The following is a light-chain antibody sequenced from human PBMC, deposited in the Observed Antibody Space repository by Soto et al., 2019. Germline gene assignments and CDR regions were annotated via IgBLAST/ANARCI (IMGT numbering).Light chain of an antibody. V-gene: IGLV6-57*04. J-gene: IGLJ7*01. CDR1: SGSIASNY. CDR2: EDN. CDR3: QSYDSSLAV. Sequence: NFMLTQPHSVSESPVKTVTISCTRSSGSIASNYVHWYQQRPGSAPTTVIFEDNHRPSGVPDRFSGSIDSSSNSASLTISGLQPEDEADYHCQSYDSSLAVFGGGTQLTVL.